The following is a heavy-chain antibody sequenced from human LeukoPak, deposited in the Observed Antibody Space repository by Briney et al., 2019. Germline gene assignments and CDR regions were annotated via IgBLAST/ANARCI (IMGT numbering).Heavy chain of an antibody. CDR3: ARQGVAVAATILSGWFDP. Sequence: PSETLSLTCTVSGGSISSSSYYWSWIRQPPGKGLEWIGYIYYSGSTNYNPSLKSRVTISVDTSKNQFSLKLSSVTAADTAVYYCARQGVAVAATILSGWFDPWGQGTLVTVSS. D-gene: IGHD2-15*01. V-gene: IGHV4-61*05. CDR1: GGSISSSSYY. J-gene: IGHJ5*02. CDR2: IYYSGST.